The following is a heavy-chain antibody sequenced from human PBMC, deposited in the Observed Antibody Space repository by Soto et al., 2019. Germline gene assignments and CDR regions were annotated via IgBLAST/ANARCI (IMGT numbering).Heavy chain of an antibody. V-gene: IGHV5-51*01. CDR2: IYPGDSDT. CDR3: ARHSRGYYGSGSYYPRIVDV. D-gene: IGHD3-10*01. J-gene: IGHJ6*04. Sequence: GESLKISCKGSGYSFTSYWIGWVRQMPGKGLELIGIIYPGDSDTRFSPSFQGQVTISADKSISTAYLRWSSLKASDTAIFYCARHSRGYYGSGSYYPRIVDVWGKGTTVTVSS. CDR1: GYSFTSYW.